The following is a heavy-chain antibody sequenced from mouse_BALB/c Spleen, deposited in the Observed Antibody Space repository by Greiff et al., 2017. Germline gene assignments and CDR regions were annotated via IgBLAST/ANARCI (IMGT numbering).Heavy chain of an antibody. V-gene: IGHV1-4*01. CDR1: GYTFTSYT. D-gene: IGHD1-1*01. Sequence: QVQLKESGAELARPGASVKMSCKASGYTFTSYTMHWVKQRPGQGLEWIGYINPSSGYTNYNQKFKDKATLTADKSSSTAYMQLSSLTSEDSAVYYGARGETLTVVNYWGQGTTLTVSS. CDR2: INPSSGYT. CDR3: ARGETLTVVNY. J-gene: IGHJ2*01.